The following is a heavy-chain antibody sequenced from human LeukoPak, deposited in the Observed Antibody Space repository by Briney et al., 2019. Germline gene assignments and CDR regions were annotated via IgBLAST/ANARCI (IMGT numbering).Heavy chain of an antibody. D-gene: IGHD6-13*01. CDR1: GGSISSNY. J-gene: IGHJ5*02. V-gene: IGHV4-59*06. CDR3: ARVTAAADSQT. Sequence: ASETLSLTCTVSGGSISSNYWSWIRQPPGKGLEWIGYIYYSGSTYYNPSLKSRVTISVDTSKNQFSLKLSSVTAADTAVYYCARVTAAADSQTWGQGTLVTVSS. CDR2: IYYSGST.